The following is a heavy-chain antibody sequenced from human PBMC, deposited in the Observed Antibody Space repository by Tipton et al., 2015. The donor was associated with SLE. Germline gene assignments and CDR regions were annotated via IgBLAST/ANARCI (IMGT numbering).Heavy chain of an antibody. CDR1: GFTFSSYW. D-gene: IGHD3-10*01. Sequence: SLRLSCAASGFTFSSYWMSWVRQAPGKGLEWVANIKQDGSEKYYVDSVKGRFTISRDNAKNSLYLQMNSLRAEDTAVYHCARRLLWFGELTHDAFDIWGQGTMVTVSS. J-gene: IGHJ3*02. CDR2: IKQDGSEK. V-gene: IGHV3-7*01. CDR3: ARRLLWFGELTHDAFDI.